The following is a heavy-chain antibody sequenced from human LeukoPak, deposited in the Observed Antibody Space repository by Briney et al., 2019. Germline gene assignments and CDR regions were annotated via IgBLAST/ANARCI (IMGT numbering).Heavy chain of an antibody. J-gene: IGHJ1*01. Sequence: GASVNVSCKASGYTFTNYGVSWVRQAPGQGLEWMGWISDYNGYTNYAQKFQFRVTMTTDTSTSTAYMELRSLTSDDTAVYYCARDKAVTTELTQYFHHWGQGTLVTVSS. D-gene: IGHD4-11*01. CDR1: GYTFTNYG. CDR2: ISDYNGYT. V-gene: IGHV1-18*01. CDR3: ARDKAVTTELTQYFHH.